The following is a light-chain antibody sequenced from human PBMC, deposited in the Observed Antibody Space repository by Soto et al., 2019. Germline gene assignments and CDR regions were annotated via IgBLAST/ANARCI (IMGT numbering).Light chain of an antibody. J-gene: IGKJ1*01. Sequence: DIQMTQSPSSLSASVGDRFTITCRASQYIGDFLNWYQQTPGKAPKLLIFGASNLHIGVPSRFSGSGSGTEFTLAINNLQREDFATYYCQESFFTLGTFGRGTKVDIK. V-gene: IGKV1-39*01. CDR1: QYIGDF. CDR2: GAS. CDR3: QESFFTLGT.